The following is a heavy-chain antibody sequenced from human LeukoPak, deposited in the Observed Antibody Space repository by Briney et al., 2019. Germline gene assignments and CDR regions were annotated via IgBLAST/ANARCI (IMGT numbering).Heavy chain of an antibody. CDR1: GFTFSSYS. J-gene: IGHJ4*02. D-gene: IGHD3-10*01. V-gene: IGHV3-21*01. CDR2: ISSSSSYI. Sequence: GGSLRLSCAASGFTFSSYSMNWVRQAPGKGLEWVSSISSSSSYIYYADSVKGRFTISRDNAKNSLYLQMNSLRAEDTAVYYCARRTYYYGSGSYYPFDYWGQGTLVTVSS. CDR3: ARRTYYYGSGSYYPFDY.